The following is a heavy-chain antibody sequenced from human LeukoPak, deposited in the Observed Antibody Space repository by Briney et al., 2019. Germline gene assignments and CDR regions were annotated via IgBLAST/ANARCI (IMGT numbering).Heavy chain of an antibody. V-gene: IGHV4-34*01. D-gene: IGHD5-18*01. CDR2: INHSGST. J-gene: IGHJ4*02. CDR1: GGSFSGYY. Sequence: SETLSLTCAVYGGSFSGYYWSWIRQPPGKGLEWIGEINHSGSTNYNPSLKSRVTISVDTSKNQFSLKLSSVTAADTAVYYCARGRLWLLRGSFDYWGQGNLVTVSS. CDR3: ARGRLWLLRGSFDY.